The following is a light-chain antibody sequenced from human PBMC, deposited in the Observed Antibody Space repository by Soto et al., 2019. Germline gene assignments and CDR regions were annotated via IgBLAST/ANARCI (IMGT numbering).Light chain of an antibody. V-gene: IGLV2-23*01. CDR2: EGS. CDR3: SSYAGSSTWV. CDR1: SSDIGNYNL. Sequence: QSALTQPASVSGSPGQSITISCTGTSSDIGNYNLVSWYQQHPVKAPKLMIYEGSKRPSGVSNRFSGSKSGNTASLTISGLQAEDEADYYCSSYAGSSTWVFGGGTQLTVL. J-gene: IGLJ3*02.